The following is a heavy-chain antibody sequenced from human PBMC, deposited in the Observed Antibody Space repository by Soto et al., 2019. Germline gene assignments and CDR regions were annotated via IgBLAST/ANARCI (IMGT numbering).Heavy chain of an antibody. CDR1: SGSFSGYY. J-gene: IGHJ4*02. CDR3: ARCYESSRRYLPLLDK. V-gene: IGHV4-34*01. D-gene: IGHD3-22*01. Sequence: QVQLQQWGAGLLKPSETLSLRCVVNSGSFSGYYWTWIRQTPGKGLELIGEIRHSGSTNYNPSLMSRVTMSADKAKKQFSRRLSSVTAADTALYFWARCYESSRRYLPLLDKWGQGTLVTVS. CDR2: IRHSGST.